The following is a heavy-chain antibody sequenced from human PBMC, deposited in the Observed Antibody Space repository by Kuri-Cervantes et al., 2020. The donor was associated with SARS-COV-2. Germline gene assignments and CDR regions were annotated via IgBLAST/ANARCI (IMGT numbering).Heavy chain of an antibody. CDR1: GFTVSSNY. J-gene: IGHJ6*02. CDR3: ARAQYYYGSGSVYYYGMGV. Sequence: GGSLRLSCAASGFTVSSNYMSWVRQAPGKGLEWVSVIYSGGSTYYADSVKGRFTISRDNSKNTLYLQMNSLRAEDTAVYYCARAQYYYGSGSVYYYGMGVWGQGTTVTVSS. D-gene: IGHD3-10*01. V-gene: IGHV3-53*05. CDR2: IYSGGST.